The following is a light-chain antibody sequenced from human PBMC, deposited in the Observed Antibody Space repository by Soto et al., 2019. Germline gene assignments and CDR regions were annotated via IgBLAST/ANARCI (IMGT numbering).Light chain of an antibody. Sequence: QSVMTQPPSASGTPGQTVTISCSGSSSNVGSNTVHWYQHLPESAPKLLMYNNHERPSGVPDRFSGSKSGTSASLAISGLQSEDEADYYCAAWDASLNGVLFGGGTKVTVL. V-gene: IGLV1-44*01. CDR2: NNH. J-gene: IGLJ2*01. CDR3: AAWDASLNGVL. CDR1: SSNVGSNT.